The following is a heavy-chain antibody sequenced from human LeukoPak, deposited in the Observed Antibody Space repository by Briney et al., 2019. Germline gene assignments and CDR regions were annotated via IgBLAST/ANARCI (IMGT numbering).Heavy chain of an antibody. CDR2: ISTSSSYI. V-gene: IGHV3-21*01. CDR1: GFTFSRNS. J-gene: IGHJ6*03. Sequence: PGGSLRLSCAASGFTFSRNSMTWVRQAPGKGLEWVSSISTSSSYIYYADSVKGRFTISRGNAKNSLYLQMNSLRAEDTALYFCARDPYSGNYGNYYYYYMDVWGKGTTVTISS. D-gene: IGHD1-26*01. CDR3: ARDPYSGNYGNYYYYYMDV.